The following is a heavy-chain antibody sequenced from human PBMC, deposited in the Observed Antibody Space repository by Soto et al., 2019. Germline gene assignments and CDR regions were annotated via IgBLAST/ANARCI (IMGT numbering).Heavy chain of an antibody. J-gene: IGHJ4*02. V-gene: IGHV3-7*03. CDR3: AREREGDYSGYDYFDY. CDR2: IKQDGSEK. CDR1: GFTFSSYW. D-gene: IGHD5-12*01. Sequence: PGGSLRLSCAASGFTFSSYWMSWVRQAPGKGLEWVANIKQDGSEKYYVDSVKGRFTISRDNAKNSLYLQMNSLGAEDTAVYYCAREREGDYSGYDYFDYWGQGTLVTVSS.